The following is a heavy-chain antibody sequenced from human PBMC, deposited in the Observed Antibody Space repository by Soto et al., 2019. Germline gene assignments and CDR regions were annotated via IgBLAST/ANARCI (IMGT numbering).Heavy chain of an antibody. CDR2: ISTGNGNT. Sequence: QVQLVQSGAEVKKPGASVIISCKASDYTFTNYDFNWVRQAPGQGLEWMGWISTGNGNTKYAQTFQGRVTMTTDTATRTAYMELRSLTSADTAVYYCARWATVTNVFWGQGTWVTVSS. D-gene: IGHD4-17*01. CDR3: ARWATVTNVF. V-gene: IGHV1-18*01. CDR1: DYTFTNYD. J-gene: IGHJ4*02.